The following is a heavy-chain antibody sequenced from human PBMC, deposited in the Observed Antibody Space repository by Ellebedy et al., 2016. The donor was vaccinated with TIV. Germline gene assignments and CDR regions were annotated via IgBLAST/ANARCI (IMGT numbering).Heavy chain of an antibody. CDR2: MNPNSGAT. D-gene: IGHD5-18*01. CDR3: ARRGVDTAMVSFLGPGYGMDV. J-gene: IGHJ6*02. Sequence: ASVKVSCXASGYMFTTSEISWVRQATGQGLEWMGWMNPNSGATGYAQKFQGRVTMTRNTAISTAYMELSSLRSEDTAVYYCARRGVDTAMVSFLGPGYGMDVWGQGTTVTVSS. CDR1: GYMFTTSE. V-gene: IGHV1-8*02.